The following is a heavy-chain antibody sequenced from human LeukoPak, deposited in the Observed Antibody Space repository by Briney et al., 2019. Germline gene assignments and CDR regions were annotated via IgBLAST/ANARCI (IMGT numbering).Heavy chain of an antibody. J-gene: IGHJ3*02. D-gene: IGHD2-2*02. CDR2: IYYSGST. V-gene: IGHV4-59*08. CDR1: GGSISSYY. CDR3: ARRIVVPAAINAFDI. Sequence: SETLSLTCTVSGGSISSYYWSWIRQPPGKGLEWIGYIYYSGSTNYNPSLKSRVTISVDTSKNQFSLKLSSVTAADTAVYYCARRIVVPAAINAFDIWGQGTMVTVSS.